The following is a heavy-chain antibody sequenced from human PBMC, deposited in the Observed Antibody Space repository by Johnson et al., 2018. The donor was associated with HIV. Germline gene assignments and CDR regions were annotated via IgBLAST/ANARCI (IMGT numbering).Heavy chain of an antibody. CDR3: AKDRVRYTSDVDAFDL. CDR2: ISYDGSIT. V-gene: IGHV3-30*18. CDR1: GFTFSSYA. Sequence: QVQLVESGGGLIQPGGSLRLSCAASGFTFSSYAMHWVRQTPGKGLEWVAIISYDGSITHYADSVKGRFTMSRDNAENSLYLQMNSLRAEDTALYSCAKDRVRYTSDVDAFDLWGQGTMVTVSS. D-gene: IGHD1-1*01. J-gene: IGHJ3*01.